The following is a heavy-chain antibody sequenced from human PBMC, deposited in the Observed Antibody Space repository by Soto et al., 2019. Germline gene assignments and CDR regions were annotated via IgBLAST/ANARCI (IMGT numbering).Heavy chain of an antibody. CDR2: IRSKAYGGTT. CDR1: GFTFGDYA. V-gene: IGHV3-49*04. J-gene: IGHJ6*02. CDR3: TKSWDDILTGYFYYGMDV. D-gene: IGHD3-9*01. Sequence: HPGGSLRLSCTASGFTFGDYAMSWVRQAPGKGLEWVGFIRSKAYGGTTEYAASVKGRFTISRDDSKSIAYLQMNSLKTEDTAVYYCTKSWDDILTGYFYYGMDVWGQGTTVTVSS.